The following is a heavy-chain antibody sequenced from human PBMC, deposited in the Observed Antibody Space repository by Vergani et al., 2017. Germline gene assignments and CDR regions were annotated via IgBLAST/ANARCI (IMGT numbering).Heavy chain of an antibody. J-gene: IGHJ2*01. Sequence: QVQLQESGPGLVKPSETLSLTCTVSGGSISSYYWRWIRQPPGKGLEWIGYIYYSGSTNYNPSLKSRVTISVDTSKNQFSLKLSSVTAADTAVYYCARAVGGYYGWYFDLWGRGTLVTVSS. CDR3: ARAVGGYYGWYFDL. V-gene: IGHV4-59*01. CDR1: GGSISSYY. D-gene: IGHD3-22*01. CDR2: IYYSGST.